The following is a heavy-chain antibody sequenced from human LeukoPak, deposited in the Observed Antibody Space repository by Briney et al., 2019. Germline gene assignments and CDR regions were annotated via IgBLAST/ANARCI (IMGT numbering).Heavy chain of an antibody. D-gene: IGHD6-6*01. CDR1: GFTFSSYS. CDR3: ARADSSSSRLDC. Sequence: GGSLRLSCAASGFTFSSYSMNRVRQAPGKGLEWVSSINSKSRYIYYADSLKGRFTISRDNGKNSVYLQMSSLRAEDTAVYFCARADSSSSRLDCWGQGTLVTVSS. CDR2: INSKSRYI. V-gene: IGHV3-21*01. J-gene: IGHJ4*02.